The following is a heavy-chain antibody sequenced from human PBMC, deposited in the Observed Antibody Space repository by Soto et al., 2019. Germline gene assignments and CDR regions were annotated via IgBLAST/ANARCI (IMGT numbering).Heavy chain of an antibody. CDR3: AKDLSDCSGGSCYFSWFDP. J-gene: IGHJ5*02. CDR2: ISGSGGST. CDR1: GFTFSSYA. Sequence: PGGSLRLSCAASGFTFSSYAMSWVRQAPGKGLEWVSAISGSGGSTYNADSVKGRFTISRDNSKNTLYLQMNSLRAEDTAVYYCAKDLSDCSGGSCYFSWFDPWGQGTLVTVSS. D-gene: IGHD2-15*01. V-gene: IGHV3-23*01.